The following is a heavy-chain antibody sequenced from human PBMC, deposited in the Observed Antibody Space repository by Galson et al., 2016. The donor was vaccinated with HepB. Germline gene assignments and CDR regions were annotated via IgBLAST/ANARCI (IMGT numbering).Heavy chain of an antibody. V-gene: IGHV6-1*01. D-gene: IGHD6-19*01. J-gene: IGHJ4*02. CDR1: GDSVSSNSAT. CDR3: ARAQWLPGGYFAMDV. Sequence: AISGDSVSSNSATWNWIRQSPSRGLEWLGRTYYRSKWYNEYALSMKSRIIINADTSQKQFSLQLNSVTPEDTAMYYCARAQWLPGGYFAMDVWGQGTLVTVSS. CDR2: TYYRSKWYN.